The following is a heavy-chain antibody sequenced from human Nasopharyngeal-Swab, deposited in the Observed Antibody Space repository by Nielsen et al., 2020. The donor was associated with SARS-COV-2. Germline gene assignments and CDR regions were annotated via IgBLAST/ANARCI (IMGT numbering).Heavy chain of an antibody. CDR1: GFTFSSYG. CDR3: ARDGTAAALDC. D-gene: IGHD6-13*01. CDR2: IWYDGSNK. Sequence: GGSLRLSCAASGFTFSSYGMHWVRQAPGKGLEWVAVIWYDGSNKYYADSVKGRFTISRDNSKNTLYLQMNSLRAEDTAVYYCARDGTAAALDCWGQGTLVTVSS. V-gene: IGHV3-33*08. J-gene: IGHJ4*02.